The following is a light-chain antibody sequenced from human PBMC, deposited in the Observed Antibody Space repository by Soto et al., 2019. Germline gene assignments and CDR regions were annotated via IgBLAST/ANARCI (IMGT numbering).Light chain of an antibody. CDR2: DAS. J-gene: IGKJ4*01. V-gene: IGKV3-11*01. CDR1: QSVSSY. CDR3: QQRSDWPPLT. Sequence: EIVLTQSPATLSLSPGERATLSCRASQSVSSYLAWYQQKPGQAHMLLIYDASNRATGIPARFSGSGSGTDFTLTISSLEPEDVAVYYGQQRSDWPPLTFGGGTKVEIK.